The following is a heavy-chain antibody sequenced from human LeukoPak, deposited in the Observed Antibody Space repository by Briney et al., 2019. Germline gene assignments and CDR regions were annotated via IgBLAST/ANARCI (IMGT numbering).Heavy chain of an antibody. D-gene: IGHD4-17*01. Sequence: SETLSLTCSVSGASIGSSSHYWGRIRQSPGKGLEWIASIFTTGSTFYNPSLKSRVTISVDTSKNQFSLNFYSVTAADTAVYNCGRHEHGDHGDPNWFDPWGQGTLVTVSS. V-gene: IGHV4-39*01. CDR1: GASIGSSSHY. CDR3: GRHEHGDHGDPNWFDP. CDR2: IFTTGST. J-gene: IGHJ5*02.